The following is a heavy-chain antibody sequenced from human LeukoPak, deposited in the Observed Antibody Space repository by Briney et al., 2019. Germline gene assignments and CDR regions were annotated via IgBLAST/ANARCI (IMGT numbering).Heavy chain of an antibody. D-gene: IGHD6-19*01. J-gene: IGHJ4*02. CDR1: GFTVNSNY. CDR3: ARGARYGSGWHFDS. V-gene: IGHV3-53*05. Sequence: GGSLRLSCAASGFTVNSNYMSWVRQAPGKGLEWVSVFYSGGSTYYADSVRGRFTISRDSSKNTVYLQMNSLSAEDTAVYYCARGARYGSGWHFDSWGRGTLVTVSS. CDR2: FYSGGST.